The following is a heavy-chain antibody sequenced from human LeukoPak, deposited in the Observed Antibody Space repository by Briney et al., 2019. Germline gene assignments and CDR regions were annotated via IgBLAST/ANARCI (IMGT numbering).Heavy chain of an antibody. CDR2: IRSKAYGGTT. CDR3: TSAAGYYDILTGYPQQPFDY. Sequence: GSLRLSCTASGFTSGDYVMSWFRQAPGKGLEWVGFIRSKAYGGTTEYAASVKGRFTISIDDSKSIAYLQMHSLKTEDTAVYYCTSAAGYYDILTGYPQQPFDYWGQGTLVTVSS. V-gene: IGHV3-49*03. CDR1: GFTSGDYV. D-gene: IGHD3-9*01. J-gene: IGHJ4*02.